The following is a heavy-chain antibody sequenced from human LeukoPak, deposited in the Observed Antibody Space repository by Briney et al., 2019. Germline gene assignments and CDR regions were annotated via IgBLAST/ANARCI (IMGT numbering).Heavy chain of an antibody. D-gene: IGHD3-10*01. CDR2: ISSSSSYI. Sequence: PGGSLILSCAASGFTFISYSMNWVRQAPGKGLESVSSISSSSSYIYYADSVKGRFTISRDNAKNSLYLQMNSLRAEDTAVYYCARDYYGSGSPYRDAFDIWGQGTMVTVSS. V-gene: IGHV3-21*01. J-gene: IGHJ3*02. CDR1: GFTFISYS. CDR3: ARDYYGSGSPYRDAFDI.